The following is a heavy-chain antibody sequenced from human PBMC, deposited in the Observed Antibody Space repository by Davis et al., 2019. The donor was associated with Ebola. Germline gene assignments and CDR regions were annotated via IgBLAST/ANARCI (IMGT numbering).Heavy chain of an antibody. CDR1: GYTFTSYG. CDR3: ARGGSSSSAHWFDP. Sequence: SVKVSCQASGYTFTSYGISWVRQAPGQALEWMGWITPFNGNTNYAQKFQDRVTITRDRSMSTAYMELSSLISEDTAMYYCARGGSSSSAHWFDPWGQGTLVTVSS. V-gene: IGHV1-45*02. J-gene: IGHJ5*02. D-gene: IGHD6-6*01. CDR2: ITPFNGNT.